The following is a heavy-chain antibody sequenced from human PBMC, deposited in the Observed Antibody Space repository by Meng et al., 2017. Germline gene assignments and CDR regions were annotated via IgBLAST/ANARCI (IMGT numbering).Heavy chain of an antibody. V-gene: IGHV7-4-1*02. D-gene: IGHD5-24*01. Sequence: QVQRVRSGSELKKPGASVKVSCKASGYTFTSNAMNWVRQAPGQGLEWMGWHNTNTGNPTYAQGFTGRFVFSLDTSVSTAYLQISSLKAEDTAVYYCARVPQGPLERRDGYKNLYDYWGQGTLVTVSS. CDR2: HNTNTGNP. J-gene: IGHJ4*02. CDR3: ARVPQGPLERRDGYKNLYDY. CDR1: GYTFTSNA.